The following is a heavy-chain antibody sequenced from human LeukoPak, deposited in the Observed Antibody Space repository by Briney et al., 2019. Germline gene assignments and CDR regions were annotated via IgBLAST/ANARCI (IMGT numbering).Heavy chain of an antibody. CDR2: ISCNSGSI. V-gene: IGHV3-9*01. CDR1: GFTFDDYA. CDR3: AKDISYGGNSGGKYYFDY. J-gene: IGHJ4*02. Sequence: GGSLRLSCAASGFTFDDYAMHWVRQAPGKGLEWVSGISCNSGSIGYADSVKGRFTISRDNAKNSLYLQMNSLRAEDTALYYCAKDISYGGNSGGKYYFDYWGQGTLVTVSS. D-gene: IGHD4-23*01.